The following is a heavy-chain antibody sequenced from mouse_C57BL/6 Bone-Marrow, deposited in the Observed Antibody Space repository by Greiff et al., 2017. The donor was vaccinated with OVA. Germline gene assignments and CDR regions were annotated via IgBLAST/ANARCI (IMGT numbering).Heavy chain of an antibody. Sequence: DVQLVESGGGLVKPGGSLKLSCAASGFTFSDYGMHWVRQAPEKGLEWVAYLSSGSSTIYYADTVKGRFTISSDTAKNTLFLQMTSLRSEDTAMYYCARRLRGYAMDYWGQGTSVTVSS. D-gene: IGHD3-2*02. J-gene: IGHJ4*01. CDR1: GFTFSDYG. CDR3: ARRLRGYAMDY. V-gene: IGHV5-17*01. CDR2: LSSGSSTI.